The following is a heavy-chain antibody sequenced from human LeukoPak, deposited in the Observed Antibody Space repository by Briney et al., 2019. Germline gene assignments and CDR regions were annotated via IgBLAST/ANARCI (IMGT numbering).Heavy chain of an antibody. V-gene: IGHV3-23*01. CDR1: GFTFSSYA. CDR2: ISGSGGST. CDR3: AYWRGSIAAPVLYYYYYMDV. D-gene: IGHD6-6*01. J-gene: IGHJ6*03. Sequence: GGSLRLSCAASGFTFSSYAMSWVRQAPGKGLEGVSAISGSGGSTYYADSVKGRFTISRDNSKNTLYLQMNSLRAEDTAVYYCAYWRGSIAAPVLYYYYYMDVWGKGTTVTVSS.